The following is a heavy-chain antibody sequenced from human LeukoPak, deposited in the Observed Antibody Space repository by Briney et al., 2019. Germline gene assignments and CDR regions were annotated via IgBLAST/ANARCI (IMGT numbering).Heavy chain of an antibody. Sequence: SETLSLTCTVSGGSISSYYWSWIRQPPGKGLEWIGYVYYSGSTNYNPSLKSRVTISVDTSKNQFSLKLSSVTAADTAVYYCARDPSSSWLTFDYWGQGTLVTVSS. CDR3: ARDPSSSWLTFDY. CDR2: VYYSGST. CDR1: GGSISSYY. J-gene: IGHJ4*02. D-gene: IGHD6-13*01. V-gene: IGHV4-59*01.